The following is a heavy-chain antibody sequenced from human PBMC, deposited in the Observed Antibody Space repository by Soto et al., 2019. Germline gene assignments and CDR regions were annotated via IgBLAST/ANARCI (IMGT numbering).Heavy chain of an antibody. Sequence: VQLVQSGAEVKEPGESLKISCKGSGYSFTSYWIVWVRQMPGKXXEWMGIIYPGDSDTRYSPSFQGQVTISVDXSISTAYLQWSXLKASDTAMYYCARGGVDFDDYFHCWGQGTLVTVSS. CDR3: ARGGVDFDDYFHC. D-gene: IGHD3-10*01. CDR2: IYPGDSDT. V-gene: IGHV5-51*01. CDR1: GYSFTSYW. J-gene: IGHJ4*02.